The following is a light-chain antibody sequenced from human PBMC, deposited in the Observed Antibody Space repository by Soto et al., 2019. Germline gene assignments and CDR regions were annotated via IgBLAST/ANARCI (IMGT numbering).Light chain of an antibody. CDR3: QTCGTGLQV. CDR1: SGHSSYA. J-gene: IGLJ2*01. CDR2: LNSDGSH. Sequence: QPVLTQSPSASASLGASVKLTCTLSSGHSSYAIAWHQQQPEKGPRYLMKLNSDGSHSTGDGIPDRFSGSRSGAERYLTIPPLQSEDDAYYYCQTCGTGLQVFGGGTKLTVL. V-gene: IGLV4-69*01.